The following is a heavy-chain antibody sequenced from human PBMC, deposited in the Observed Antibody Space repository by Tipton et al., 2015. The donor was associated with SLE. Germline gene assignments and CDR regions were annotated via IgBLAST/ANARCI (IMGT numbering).Heavy chain of an antibody. Sequence: TLSLTCTVSGGSISSYYWSWIRQPPGKGLEWIGYIYYSGSTNYNPSLKSRVTISVDTSKNQFSLKLSSVTAADTAVYYCAREGELAAAGTGEWFDPWGQGTLVTVSS. CDR2: IYYSGST. CDR3: AREGELAAAGTGEWFDP. D-gene: IGHD6-13*01. CDR1: GGSISSYY. V-gene: IGHV4-59*01. J-gene: IGHJ5*02.